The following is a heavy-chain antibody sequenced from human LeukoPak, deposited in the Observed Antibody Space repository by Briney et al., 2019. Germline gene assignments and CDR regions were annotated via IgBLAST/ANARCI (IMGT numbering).Heavy chain of an antibody. D-gene: IGHD6-19*01. V-gene: IGHV1-8*01. CDR3: ARSLGGQWLKQGWGGGY. J-gene: IGHJ4*02. CDR1: GYTFTSYD. Sequence: GASVKVSCKASGYTFTSYDINWVRQATGQGLEWMGWMNPNSGNTGYAQKFQGRVTMTRDTSISTAYMELSRLRSDDTAVYYCARSLGGQWLKQGWGGGYWGQGTLVTVSS. CDR2: MNPNSGNT.